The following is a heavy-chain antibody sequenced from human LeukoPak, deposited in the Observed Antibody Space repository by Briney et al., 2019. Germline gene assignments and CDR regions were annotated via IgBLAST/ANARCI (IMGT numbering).Heavy chain of an antibody. Sequence: GRSLRLSCAASGFTFSSYGMHWVRQAPGKGLEWVAVISYDGSNKYYADSVKGLFTISRDNSKNTLYLQMNSLRAEDTAVYYCAKDRVPYGEFDYWGQGTLVTVSS. D-gene: IGHD4-17*01. V-gene: IGHV3-30*18. CDR1: GFTFSSYG. CDR2: ISYDGSNK. CDR3: AKDRVPYGEFDY. J-gene: IGHJ4*02.